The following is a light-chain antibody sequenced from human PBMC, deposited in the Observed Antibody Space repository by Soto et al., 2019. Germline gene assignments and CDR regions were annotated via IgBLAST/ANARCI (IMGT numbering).Light chain of an antibody. CDR3: SSYTGSSTYV. J-gene: IGLJ1*01. Sequence: QSALTQPASVSGSPGQSITICCTGTSNDVGGYNYVSWYQQHPGKAPKLMIYDVSNRPSGVSTRFSGSRSGNTASLTISGLQAEDEADYYCSSYTGSSTYVFGTGTKLTVL. V-gene: IGLV2-14*03. CDR2: DVS. CDR1: SNDVGGYNY.